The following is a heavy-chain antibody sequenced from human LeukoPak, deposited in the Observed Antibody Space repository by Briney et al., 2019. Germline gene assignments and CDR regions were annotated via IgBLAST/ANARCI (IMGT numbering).Heavy chain of an antibody. J-gene: IGHJ4*02. CDR1: GYTFNSYG. CDR2: ISAYNGNT. D-gene: IGHD4-17*01. V-gene: IGHV1-18*01. Sequence: GASVKVSCKASGYTFNSYGITWVRQAPGQGLEWMGWISAYNGNTNYAQKLQGRVTMTTDTSTSTAYMELRSLRSDDTAVYYCARVLHKTYGDHTHDYWGQGTLVTVSS. CDR3: ARVLHKTYGDHTHDY.